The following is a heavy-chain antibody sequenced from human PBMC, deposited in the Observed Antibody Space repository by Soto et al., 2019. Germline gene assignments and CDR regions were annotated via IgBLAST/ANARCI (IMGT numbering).Heavy chain of an antibody. Sequence: EVQLLESGGGLVQPGGSLRLSCGVSGFTFNDFEMNWVRQAPGKGPEWLAYIDGSGATKKYADSVRGRFTISRDNPNNSLFLQMSSLSAADTAIYYCARGFGRFNYRGQGTRVSVSS. V-gene: IGHV3-48*03. CDR2: IDGSGATK. D-gene: IGHD3-10*01. J-gene: IGHJ4*02. CDR3: ARGFGRFNY. CDR1: GFTFNDFE.